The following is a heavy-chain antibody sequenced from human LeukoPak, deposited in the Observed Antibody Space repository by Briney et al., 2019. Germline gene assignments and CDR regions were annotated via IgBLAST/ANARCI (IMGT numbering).Heavy chain of an antibody. D-gene: IGHD2-2*01. V-gene: IGHV1-2*02. J-gene: IGHJ5*02. Sequence: GASVKRSCKASGYTFTGYYMHWVRQAPGQGLEWMGWISPNSGDTDIAQKIQGRVTMTRDTSIATSNMEVDSLTSDDTAVYYCAIESACGTTNCLAPADWLDPWGQGTLVIVSS. CDR3: AIESACGTTNCLAPADWLDP. CDR1: GYTFTGYY. CDR2: ISPNSGDT.